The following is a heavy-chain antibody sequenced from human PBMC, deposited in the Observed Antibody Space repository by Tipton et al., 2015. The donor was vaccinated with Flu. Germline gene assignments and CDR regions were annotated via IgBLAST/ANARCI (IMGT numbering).Heavy chain of an antibody. D-gene: IGHD7-27*01. CDR2: ISYSGST. Sequence: TLSLTCTVSGGSISSYYWSWVRQPPGKGLEWIGYISYSGSTNYNPSLKSRVTISADTSKNQFSLKPSSVTAADTAVYYCASKVANWGVWEPLDYWGQGTLVTVSS. J-gene: IGHJ4*02. CDR1: GGSISSYY. CDR3: ASKVANWGVWEPLDY. V-gene: IGHV4-59*12.